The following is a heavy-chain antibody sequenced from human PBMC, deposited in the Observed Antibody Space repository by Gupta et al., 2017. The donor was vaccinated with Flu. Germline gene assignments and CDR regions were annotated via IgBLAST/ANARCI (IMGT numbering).Heavy chain of an antibody. D-gene: IGHD6-19*01. CDR2: INPNNGDA. CDR1: GYTFNVYY. J-gene: IGHJ4*02. CDR3: ARDKRGGSGWYVFDY. Sequence: GYTFNVYYLHWVRQAPGQGLEWMGGINPNNGDAKYAQKFQGRVTITRDTSIRAAYMELSSLKSDDTAVYYCARDKRGGSGWYVFDYWGQGALVTVSS. V-gene: IGHV1-2*02.